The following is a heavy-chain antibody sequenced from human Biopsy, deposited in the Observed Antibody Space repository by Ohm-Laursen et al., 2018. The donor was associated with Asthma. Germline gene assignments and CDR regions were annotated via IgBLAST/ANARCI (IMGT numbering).Heavy chain of an antibody. J-gene: IGHJ3*02. Sequence: SLRLSCAASGFTFSNYAMHWVRQAPGKGLEWVALISYDGSIKKKADSVKGRFTISRDNSKNTLYLQMNSLREEDTAVYYCVRDGTDDAFDIWGQGTVVSVSS. CDR1: GFTFSNYA. CDR3: VRDGTDDAFDI. V-gene: IGHV3-30-3*01. CDR2: ISYDGSIK. D-gene: IGHD1-1*01.